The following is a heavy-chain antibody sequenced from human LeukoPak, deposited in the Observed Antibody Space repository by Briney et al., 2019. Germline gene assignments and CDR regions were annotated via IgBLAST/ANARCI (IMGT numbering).Heavy chain of an antibody. CDR1: GYTFTSYY. CDR3: ARASTYGGNSGNAFDI. J-gene: IGHJ3*02. V-gene: IGHV1-46*03. D-gene: IGHD4-23*01. CDR2: INPSGGGT. Sequence: ASVKVSCKASGYTFTSYYMHWGRPAPGQGVERRGLINPSGGGTSYAQKLQGGVTMCRDTFTSTVYMELSSLRSEDTAVYYCARASTYGGNSGNAFDIWGQGTMVTVSS.